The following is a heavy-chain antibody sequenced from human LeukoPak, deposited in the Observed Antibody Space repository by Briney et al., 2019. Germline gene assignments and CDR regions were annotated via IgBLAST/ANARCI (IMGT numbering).Heavy chain of an antibody. CDR2: IIPIFGTA. CDR3: ARGGRSSYGPADY. J-gene: IGHJ4*02. CDR1: GGTFSSYA. Sequence: SVKVSCKASGGTFSSYAISWVRQAPGQGLEWMGGIIPIFGTANYEQKFQGRVTITADESTSTAYMELSSLRSEDTAVYYCARGGRSSYGPADYWGQGTLVTVSS. V-gene: IGHV1-69*01. D-gene: IGHD5-18*01.